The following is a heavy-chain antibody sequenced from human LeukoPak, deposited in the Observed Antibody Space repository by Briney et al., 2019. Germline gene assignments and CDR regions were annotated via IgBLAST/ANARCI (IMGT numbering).Heavy chain of an antibody. J-gene: IGHJ5*02. CDR1: GFTFSSYS. Sequence: PGGSLRLSCAASGFTFSSYSMNWVRQAPGKGLEWVSSISSSSSYIYYADSVKGRFTISRDHAKNSLYLQMNSLRAEDTAVYYCARDFRVSLWFGEPGWFDPWGQGTLVTVSS. CDR3: ARDFRVSLWFGEPGWFDP. V-gene: IGHV3-21*01. D-gene: IGHD3-10*01. CDR2: ISSSSSYI.